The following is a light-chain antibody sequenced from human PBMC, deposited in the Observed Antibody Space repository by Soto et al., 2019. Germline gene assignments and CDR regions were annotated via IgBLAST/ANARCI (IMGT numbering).Light chain of an antibody. CDR3: SSYTTSTTLVV. CDR2: EVS. Sequence: QSALTQPASVSGSPGQSITISCTGTSSDVGGYNYVSWYQQHPGKAPKVMIYEVSHRPSGVSDRFSGSKSSNTASLTISGLQAEDEADYYCSSYTTSTTLVVFGGGTQLTVL. CDR1: SSDVGGYNY. V-gene: IGLV2-14*01. J-gene: IGLJ3*02.